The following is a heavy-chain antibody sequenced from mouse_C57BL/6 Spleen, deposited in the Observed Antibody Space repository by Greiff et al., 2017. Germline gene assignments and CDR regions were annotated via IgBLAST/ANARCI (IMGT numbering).Heavy chain of an antibody. J-gene: IGHJ4*01. Sequence: VQLKESGPELVKPGASVKIFCKASGYSFTGYYMNWVKQSPEKSLEWIGEINPSTGGTTYNQKFKAKATLTVDKSSSTAYMQLKSLTSEDSAVYYCARLLRSYYYGSSYAMDYWGQGTSVTVSS. CDR3: ARLLRSYYYGSSYAMDY. V-gene: IGHV1-42*01. CDR2: INPSTGGT. D-gene: IGHD1-1*01. CDR1: GYSFTGYY.